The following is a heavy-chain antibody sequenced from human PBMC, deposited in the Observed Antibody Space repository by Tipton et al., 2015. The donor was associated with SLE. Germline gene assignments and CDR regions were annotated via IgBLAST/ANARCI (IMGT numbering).Heavy chain of an antibody. D-gene: IGHD6-6*01. Sequence: RSLRLSCAASGFTFSSYGMHWVRQAPGKGLEWVAVIWYDGSNKYYADSVKGRFTISRDNSKNTLYLQMNSLRAEDTAVYYCARGGTSSSSDYYYMDVWGKGTTVTVSS. CDR3: ARGGTSSSSDYYYMDV. V-gene: IGHV3-33*01. CDR1: GFTFSSYG. J-gene: IGHJ6*03. CDR2: IWYDGSNK.